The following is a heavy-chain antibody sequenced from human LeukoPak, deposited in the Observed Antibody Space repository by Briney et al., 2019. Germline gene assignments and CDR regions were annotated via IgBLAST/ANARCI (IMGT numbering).Heavy chain of an antibody. CDR1: GYTFTSYD. V-gene: IGHV1-8*01. CDR2: LNPNSGNT. CDR3: ARGRKRYVGIAAADFDY. D-gene: IGHD6-13*01. J-gene: IGHJ4*02. Sequence: ASVKVSCKASGYTFTSYDINWVRQATGQGLEWMGWLNPNSGNTGYAQKFQGRVTMTRNTSISTAYMELSSLRSEDTAVYYCARGRKRYVGIAAADFDYWGQGTLVTVSS.